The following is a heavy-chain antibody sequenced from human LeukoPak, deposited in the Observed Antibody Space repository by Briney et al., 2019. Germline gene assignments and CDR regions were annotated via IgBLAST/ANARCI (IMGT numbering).Heavy chain of an antibody. D-gene: IGHD4-23*01. CDR3: ARGAVSTVGDF. J-gene: IGHJ4*02. V-gene: IGHV1-8*01. Sequence: ASVKVSCKGSGYTFISYDINWVRQATGQGLEWMGWVNPRSGNTGQAQKFQGRVTMTRDTSMTTAYMELSSLSSEDTAVYYCARGAVSTVGDFWGQGSLVTVSS. CDR1: GYTFISYD. CDR2: VNPRSGNT.